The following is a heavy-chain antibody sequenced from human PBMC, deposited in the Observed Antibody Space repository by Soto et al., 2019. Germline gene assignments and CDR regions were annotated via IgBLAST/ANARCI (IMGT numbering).Heavy chain of an antibody. Sequence: PGGSLRLSCAASGFTFSSYAMSWVRQAPGKGLEWVSAISGSGGSTYYAESVKGRFTISRDNSKNKLYLQMNSLRAEDTAVYYCAKESITMVRGATGYWGQGTLVTVSS. D-gene: IGHD3-10*01. V-gene: IGHV3-23*01. CDR2: ISGSGGST. CDR3: AKESITMVRGATGY. J-gene: IGHJ4*02. CDR1: GFTFSSYA.